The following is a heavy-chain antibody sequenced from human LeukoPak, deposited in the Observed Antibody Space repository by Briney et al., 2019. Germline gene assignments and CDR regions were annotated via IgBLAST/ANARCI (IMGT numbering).Heavy chain of an antibody. CDR1: GFTFSSYE. D-gene: IGHD3-9*01. CDR2: ISGSGGST. Sequence: PGGSLRLSCAASGFTFSSYEMNWVRQAPGKGLEWVSAISGSGGSTYYADSVKGRFTISRDNSKNTLYLQMNSLRAEDTAVYYCAKAKDYDILTGYCDYWGQGTLVTVSS. CDR3: AKAKDYDILTGYCDY. V-gene: IGHV3-23*01. J-gene: IGHJ4*02.